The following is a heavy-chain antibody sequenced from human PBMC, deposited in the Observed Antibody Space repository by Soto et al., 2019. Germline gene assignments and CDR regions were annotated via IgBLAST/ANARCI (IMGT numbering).Heavy chain of an antibody. V-gene: IGHV1-69*06. CDR3: ARDTGSARMFDY. CDR1: GGTFSSYA. CDR2: IIPIFGTA. Sequence: SVKVSCKASGGTFSSYAISWVRQAPGQGLEWMGGIIPIFGTANYAQKFQGRVTITADKSTSTAYMELSSLRSEDTAVYYCARDTGSARMFDYWGQGTLVTVSS. J-gene: IGHJ4*02. D-gene: IGHD2-15*01.